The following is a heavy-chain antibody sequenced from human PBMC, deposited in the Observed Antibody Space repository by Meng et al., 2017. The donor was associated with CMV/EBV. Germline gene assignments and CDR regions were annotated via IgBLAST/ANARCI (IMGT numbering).Heavy chain of an antibody. D-gene: IGHD1-20*01. CDR3: TTDGVTGTTGKGYYYHYGMDV. CDR2: IKSKTDGGTT. J-gene: IGHJ6*02. V-gene: IGHV3-15*01. CDR1: GFTFSNSW. Sequence: GESLKISCASSGFTFSNSWMSWVRQAPGKGLELVGRIKSKTDGGTTDYAPPVKGRFTIPRDDSKNTLYLQMNSLKTEDTAVYYCTTDGVTGTTGKGYYYHYGMDVWGQGTTVTVSS.